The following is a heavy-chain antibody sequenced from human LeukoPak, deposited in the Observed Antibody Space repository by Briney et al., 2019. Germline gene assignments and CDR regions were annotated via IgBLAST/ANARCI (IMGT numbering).Heavy chain of an antibody. D-gene: IGHD1-26*01. J-gene: IGHJ4*02. V-gene: IGHV4-4*07. CDR3: ARGTTQSSGSYPY. CDR1: GDSISSFH. CDR2: IYTSGST. Sequence: SETLSLTCTVSGDSISSFHWSWIRQPAGKGLEWIGRIYTSGSTNYNPSLKSRVTMSVDTSKNQFSLKLSSVTPEDTAVYYCARGTTQSSGSYPYWGQGTLVTVSS.